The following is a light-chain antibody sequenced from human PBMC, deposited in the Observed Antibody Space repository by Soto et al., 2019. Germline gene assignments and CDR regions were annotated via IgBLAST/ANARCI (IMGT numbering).Light chain of an antibody. J-gene: IGKJ5*01. CDR1: QGISSW. CDR2: AAS. CDR3: EQANSFPVT. V-gene: IGKV1D-12*01. Sequence: DIQMTQSPSSVSASVGDRVTITCRASQGISSWLARYQQKPGKAPKLLIYAASSFQIGVPSRFSVSGSGTDLPLTISSLKLEDFAVYYGEQANSFPVTFGQGTRLEIK.